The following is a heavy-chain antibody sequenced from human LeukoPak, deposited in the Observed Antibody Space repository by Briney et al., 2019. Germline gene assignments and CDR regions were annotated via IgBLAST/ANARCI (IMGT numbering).Heavy chain of an antibody. J-gene: IGHJ4*02. CDR3: ARGEVGGSYGIAFDY. Sequence: ASVKDSCKASGYTFISYGISWVRQAPGQGLEWMGWISAYNGNTNYAQKFQVRVTMTTDTSTSTAYMELRSLRSDDTAVYYCARGEVGGSYGIAFDYWGQGTLVTVSS. D-gene: IGHD1-26*01. CDR1: GYTFISYG. CDR2: ISAYNGNT. V-gene: IGHV1-18*01.